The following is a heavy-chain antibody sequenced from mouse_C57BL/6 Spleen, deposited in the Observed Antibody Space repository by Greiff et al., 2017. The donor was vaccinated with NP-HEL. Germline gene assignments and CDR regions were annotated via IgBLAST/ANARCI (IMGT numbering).Heavy chain of an antibody. V-gene: IGHV1-15*01. CDR2: IDPETGGT. CDR3: TRSTMVTTKFAY. D-gene: IGHD2-2*01. J-gene: IGHJ3*01. Sequence: QVQLQQSGAELVRPGASMTLSCKASGYTFTDYEMHWVKQTPVHGLEWIGAIDPETGGTAYNQKFKGKAILTADISSSTAYMELRSLTSEDSAVYYCTRSTMVTTKFAYWGQGTLVTVSA. CDR1: GYTFTDYE.